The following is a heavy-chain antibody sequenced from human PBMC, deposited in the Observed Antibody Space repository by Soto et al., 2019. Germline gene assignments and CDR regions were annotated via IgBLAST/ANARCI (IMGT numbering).Heavy chain of an antibody. V-gene: IGHV4-31*03. D-gene: IGHD2-8*01. CDR1: GGTLISGDYY. J-gene: IGHJ4*02. Sequence: PSETLSLTCTVSGGTLISGDYYWTWIRQHPGKGLEWIGYIFYSGSTYYNPSLKSRVTISVDTSKNQFSLKLSSVMAADTAIYYCARLQYCTNGLCSRYSGPYDSWGQGTLVTVSS. CDR2: IFYSGST. CDR3: ARLQYCTNGLCSRYSGPYDS.